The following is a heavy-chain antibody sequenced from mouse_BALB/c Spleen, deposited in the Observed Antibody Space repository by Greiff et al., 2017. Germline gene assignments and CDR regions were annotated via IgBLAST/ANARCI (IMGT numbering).Heavy chain of an antibody. CDR1: GYTFTSYY. J-gene: IGHJ1*01. CDR2: INPSNGGT. Sequence: VQLQQSGAELVKPGASVKLSCKASGYTFTSYYMYWVKQRPGQGLEWIGEINPSNGGTNFNEKFKSKATLTVDKSSSTAYMQLSSLTSEDSAVYYCTRGGGWVRRGYFDVWGAGTTVTVSS. V-gene: IGHV1S81*02. CDR3: TRGGGWVRRGYFDV. D-gene: IGHD2-2*01.